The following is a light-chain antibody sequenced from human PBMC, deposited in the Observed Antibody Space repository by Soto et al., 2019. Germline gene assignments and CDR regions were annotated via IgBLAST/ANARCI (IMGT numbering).Light chain of an antibody. CDR1: QSVSSN. J-gene: IGKJ1*01. Sequence: EIGMTQSPATLSVSPGERATLSCRASQSVSSNLAWYQQKPGQAPRLLIYDASTRATGIPARFSGSGSGTEFTLTISSLQSEDFAVYYCQQYNNWPSWTFGQGTKVDIK. CDR3: QQYNNWPSWT. V-gene: IGKV3-15*01. CDR2: DAS.